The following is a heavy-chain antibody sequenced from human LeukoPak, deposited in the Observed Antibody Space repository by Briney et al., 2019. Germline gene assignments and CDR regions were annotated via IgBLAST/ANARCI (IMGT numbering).Heavy chain of an antibody. V-gene: IGHV3-30*04. CDR2: ISYDGSNK. CDR1: GFTFSSYA. D-gene: IGHD1-1*01. CDR3: ARSTGDFDY. J-gene: IGHJ4*02. Sequence: GGSLRLSCAASGFTFSSYAMHWVRQAPGKGLEWVAVISYDGSNKYYADSVKGRFTISRDNSKNTLYLQMNSLRAEDTAVYYCARSTGDFDYWGQGTLVTVSS.